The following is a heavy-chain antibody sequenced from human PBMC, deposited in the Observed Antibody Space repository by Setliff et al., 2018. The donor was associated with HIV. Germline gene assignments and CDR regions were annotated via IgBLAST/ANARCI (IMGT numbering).Heavy chain of an antibody. V-gene: IGHV1-69*10. Sequence: SVKVSCKASGGTSSTHAINWVRQAPGQGLEWMGQIISILDITSYAQKLQGRVSITADESTSTFYMGLSDLTSADTAVYYCTGPRGDEAFDIWGQGTKVTVSS. CDR1: GGTSSTHA. D-gene: IGHD3-10*01. J-gene: IGHJ3*02. CDR2: IISILDIT. CDR3: TGPRGDEAFDI.